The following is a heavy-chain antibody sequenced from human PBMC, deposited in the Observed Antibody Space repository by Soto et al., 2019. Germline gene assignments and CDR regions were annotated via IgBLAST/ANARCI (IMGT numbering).Heavy chain of an antibody. V-gene: IGHV1-69*13. CDR1: GGTFSSYA. CDR2: IIPIFGTA. Sequence: GASVKVSCKASGGTFSSYAISWVRQAPGQGLEWMGGIIPIFGTANYAQKFQGRVTITADESISTAYMELSSLRSEDTAVYYCARGTGYSSSWLLDWFDPWGQGTLVTVSS. CDR3: ARGTGYSSSWLLDWFDP. J-gene: IGHJ5*02. D-gene: IGHD6-13*01.